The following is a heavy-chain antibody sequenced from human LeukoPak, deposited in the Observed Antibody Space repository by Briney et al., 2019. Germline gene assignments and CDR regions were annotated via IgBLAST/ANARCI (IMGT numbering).Heavy chain of an antibody. D-gene: IGHD3-10*01. Sequence: GGSLRLSCAASGFTFSSYSMNWVRQTPGKELEWVSYISSSSSTIYYADSVKGRFTISRDNAKNSLYLQMNSLRAEDTAVYYCAKDRWAYSSGSYFDYWGQGTLVTVSS. CDR3: AKDRWAYSSGSYFDY. CDR2: ISSSSSTI. J-gene: IGHJ4*02. V-gene: IGHV3-48*01. CDR1: GFTFSSYS.